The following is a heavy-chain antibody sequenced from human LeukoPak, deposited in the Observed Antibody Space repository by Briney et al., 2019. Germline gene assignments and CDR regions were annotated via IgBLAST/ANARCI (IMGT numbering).Heavy chain of an antibody. J-gene: IGHJ4*02. D-gene: IGHD6-19*01. CDR3: ARIYYSSGTYYFDY. V-gene: IGHV2-70*11. CDR2: IDWDDDK. Sequence: ESGPALVKPTQTLTLTCTFSGFSLRTSGMCVSWIRQPPGKALEWLARIDWDDDKYYSTSLKTRLTISKDTSKNQVVLTMTNMDPVDTATYYCARIYYSSGTYYFDYWGQGTLVTVSS. CDR1: GFSLRTSGMC.